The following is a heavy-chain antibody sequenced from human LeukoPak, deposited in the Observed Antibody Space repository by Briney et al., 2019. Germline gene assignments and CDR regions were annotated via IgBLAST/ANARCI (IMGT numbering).Heavy chain of an antibody. CDR2: ISSSGSTI. J-gene: IGHJ4*02. D-gene: IGHD6-13*01. V-gene: IGHV3-11*04. Sequence: PGGSLRLSRAASGFTFSDYYMSWIRQAPGKGLEWVSHISSSGSTIYYADSVKGRFTLSRDNAKNSLFLQMNSLRAEDTAVYYCATHIAEATALHYWGQGTLVTVSS. CDR3: ATHIAEATALHY. CDR1: GFTFSDYY.